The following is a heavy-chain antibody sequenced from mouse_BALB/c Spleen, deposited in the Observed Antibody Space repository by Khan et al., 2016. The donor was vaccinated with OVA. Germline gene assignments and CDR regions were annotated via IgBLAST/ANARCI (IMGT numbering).Heavy chain of an antibody. V-gene: IGHV1-77*01. CDR3: ARRNYFGYTFAY. CDR2: INPGRGDI. Sequence: QVRLQQSGAELARPGASVKLSCKASGYTFTDFYINWVKQRTGQGLEWIGEINPGRGDIYSHEKFKGKATLTADKSSSTAYMQLSSLTSEDSAVYFCARRNYFGYTFAYWGQGTLVTVSA. J-gene: IGHJ3*01. CDR1: GYTFTDFY. D-gene: IGHD1-2*01.